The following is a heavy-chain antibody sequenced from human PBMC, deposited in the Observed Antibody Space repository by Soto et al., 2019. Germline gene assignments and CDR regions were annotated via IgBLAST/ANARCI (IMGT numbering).Heavy chain of an antibody. D-gene: IGHD6-13*01. CDR2: ISSSSSYI. V-gene: IGHV3-21*01. J-gene: IGHJ6*02. Sequence: PGGSLRLSCAASGFTFSSYSMNWVRQAPGKGLEWVSSISSSSSYIYYADSVKGRFTISRDNAKNSLYLQMNSLRAEDTAVYYCARRGYSSSWHRTYYGMDVWGQGTTVTVSS. CDR1: GFTFSSYS. CDR3: ARRGYSSSWHRTYYGMDV.